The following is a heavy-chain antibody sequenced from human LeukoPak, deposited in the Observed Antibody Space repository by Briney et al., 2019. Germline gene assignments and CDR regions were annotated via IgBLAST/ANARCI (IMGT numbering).Heavy chain of an antibody. CDR2: ISTYGGST. CDR3: ARDMPLHYYDSSGSFDY. D-gene: IGHD3-22*01. J-gene: IGHJ4*02. CDR1: GFTFSGYA. V-gene: IGHV3-64D*06. Sequence: GESLRLSCSASGFTFSGYAMHWVRLAPGKGLEWVSSISTYGGSTYYADSVKGRFTISRDNSKNTLSLQMSSLRVDDTAVYYCARDMPLHYYDSSGSFDYWGQGTLVTVSS.